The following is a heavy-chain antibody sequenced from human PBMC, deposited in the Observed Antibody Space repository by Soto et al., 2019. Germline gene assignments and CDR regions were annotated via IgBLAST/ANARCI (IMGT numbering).Heavy chain of an antibody. Sequence: ATVKVSCKASGYTFTSYGIHWVRQAPGQRLEWMGWINAANGDTKYSPKFQGRVTITRDTSASTAYMELSSLRSEDTAVYYCVRRHVSATGIDWFDPWGQGTLVTVSS. V-gene: IGHV1-3*01. J-gene: IGHJ5*02. CDR3: VRRHVSATGIDWFDP. CDR2: INAANGDT. D-gene: IGHD6-13*01. CDR1: GYTFTSYG.